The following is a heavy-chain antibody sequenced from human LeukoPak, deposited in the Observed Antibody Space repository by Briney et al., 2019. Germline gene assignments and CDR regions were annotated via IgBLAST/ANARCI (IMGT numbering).Heavy chain of an antibody. D-gene: IGHD3-10*01. CDR3: AKEKGGSGSYYCIDY. Sequence: PGGSLRLSCAASGFTFGSYAMSWVRQAPGKGLEWVSAISGSGGSTYYADSVKGRFTISRDNSKNTLYLQMSSLRAEDTAVYYCAKEKGGSGSYYCIDYWGQGTLVTVSS. CDR1: GFTFGSYA. J-gene: IGHJ4*02. V-gene: IGHV3-23*01. CDR2: ISGSGGST.